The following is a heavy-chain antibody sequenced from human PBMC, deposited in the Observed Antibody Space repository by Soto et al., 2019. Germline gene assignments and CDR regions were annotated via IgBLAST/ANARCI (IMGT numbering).Heavy chain of an antibody. V-gene: IGHV3-33*08. CDR2: IWYDGSNK. CDR1: GFTFSSYG. D-gene: IGHD6-25*01. CDR3: ATVSSESYFDY. J-gene: IGHJ4*02. Sequence: GGSLRLSCAASGFTFSSYGMHWVRQAPGKGLEWVTVIWYDGSNKYYADSVKGRFTISRDNSKNTQYLQMNSLRAEVTAVYNCATVSSESYFDYWGQGTLVTVSS.